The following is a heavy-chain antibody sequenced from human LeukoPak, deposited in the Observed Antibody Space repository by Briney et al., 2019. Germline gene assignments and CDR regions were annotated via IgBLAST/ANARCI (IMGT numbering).Heavy chain of an antibody. CDR2: ISWNSGSI. J-gene: IGHJ4*02. D-gene: IGHD6-6*01. CDR3: AKDYIVSSSPIYYYDY. V-gene: IGHV3-9*01. Sequence: GRSLRLSCAASGFTFDDYAMHWVRQAPGKGLEWVSGISWNSGSIGYADSVKGRFTISRDNAKNSLYLQMNSLRPEDTAVYYCAKDYIVSSSPIYYYDYWGQGTLVTVSS. CDR1: GFTFDDYA.